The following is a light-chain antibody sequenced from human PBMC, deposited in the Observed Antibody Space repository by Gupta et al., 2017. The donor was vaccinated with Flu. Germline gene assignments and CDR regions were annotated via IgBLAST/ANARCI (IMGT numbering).Light chain of an antibody. CDR3: RQRLQLALT. V-gene: IGKV2D-29*01. J-gene: IGKJ5*01. CDR1: QSLLYSNGRTY. CDR2: EVS. Sequence: DILMTQSPLSLSVTPGQPASISCRSSQSLLYSNGRTYLYWYLQKPGQPPQLLLDEVSKRCSAVPDRFSGSGSGTDFILRISRVEAEDVGIYYCRQRLQLALTFGEGTRVDIK.